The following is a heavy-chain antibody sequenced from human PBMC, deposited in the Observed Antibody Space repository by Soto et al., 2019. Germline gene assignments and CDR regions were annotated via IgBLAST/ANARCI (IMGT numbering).Heavy chain of an antibody. Sequence: QVQLVESGGGVVQPGRSLSLSCAASGFTFSNYAMHWVRQAPGKGLEWVAVISYDGSKKYYPDSVKGRFTISRDNSKNTLYLQMNSLRAEDTAVYSCARDLLTTDHRAYGMDVWCQGATVTVSS. J-gene: IGHJ6*02. CDR1: GFTFSNYA. CDR3: ARDLLTTDHRAYGMDV. CDR2: ISYDGSKK. D-gene: IGHD4-17*01. V-gene: IGHV3-30-3*01.